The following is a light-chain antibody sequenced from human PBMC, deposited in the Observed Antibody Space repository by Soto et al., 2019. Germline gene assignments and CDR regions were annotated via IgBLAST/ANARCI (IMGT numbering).Light chain of an antibody. CDR3: QHRRSWPLT. J-gene: IGKJ4*01. Sequence: EIVLTQSPTTLSLSPGERATLSCRASQSVSSYLVWYQQKPGQAPRLLIYDASNRVTGIPARFSGSGSGTDFTLTISSLEPEDFAVYYCQHRRSWPLTFGGGTKVEMK. CDR1: QSVSSY. CDR2: DAS. V-gene: IGKV3-11*01.